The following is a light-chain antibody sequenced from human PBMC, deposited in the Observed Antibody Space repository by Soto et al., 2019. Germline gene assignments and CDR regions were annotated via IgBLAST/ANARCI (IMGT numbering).Light chain of an antibody. CDR3: SSYTSSNTYL. V-gene: IGLV2-14*03. J-gene: IGLJ1*01. CDR1: TTDVGNYKY. CDR2: DVS. Sequence: QSVLTQPASVSGSPGQSITISCTGTTTDVGNYKYVSWYQQHPGKAPKLMIYDVSNRPSGVSNRFSGSKSGNTASLTISGLQAGDEADYYCSSYTSSNTYLFGTGTKVTVL.